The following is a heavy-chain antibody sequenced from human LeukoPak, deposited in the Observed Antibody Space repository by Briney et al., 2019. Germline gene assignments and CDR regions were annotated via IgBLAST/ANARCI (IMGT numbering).Heavy chain of an antibody. Sequence: ASVKVSCKASGYTFTGYYMHWVRQAPGQGLEWMGWINPNSGGTNYAQKFQGRVTMTRDTSISTAYMELSRLRSDDTAVYYCARREQQLPENWFDPWGQGTLVAVSS. D-gene: IGHD6-13*01. J-gene: IGHJ5*02. CDR2: INPNSGGT. CDR3: ARREQQLPENWFDP. CDR1: GYTFTGYY. V-gene: IGHV1-2*02.